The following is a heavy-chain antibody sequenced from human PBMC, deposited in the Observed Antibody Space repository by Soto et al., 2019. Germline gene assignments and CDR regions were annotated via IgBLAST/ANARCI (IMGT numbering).Heavy chain of an antibody. D-gene: IGHD3-3*01. J-gene: IGHJ5*02. Sequence: SETLPLTCTVADGAIIGYYLPWIRQSAGKGLEWIGRIYSSGGTKYNPSLQSRVTMSLDTSKNQFSLRLTSVTAADTAVYYCARGQRFSDSFDPWGQGNLVTVSS. V-gene: IGHV4-4*07. CDR2: IYSSGGT. CDR1: DGAIIGYY. CDR3: ARGQRFSDSFDP.